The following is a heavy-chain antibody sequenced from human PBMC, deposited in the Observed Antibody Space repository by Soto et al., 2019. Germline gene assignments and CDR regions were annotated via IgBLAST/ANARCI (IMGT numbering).Heavy chain of an antibody. V-gene: IGHV3-30*04. D-gene: IGHD2-15*01. J-gene: IGHJ3*01. CDR2: ISYDGRNT. Sequence: GGSLRLSCTASGFNFSRYSIHWVRQAPGKGLEWVAAISYDGRNTYSADSVKGRFTISRDSSESTVFLQMNSLRPEDTAVYYCARVGRELRILLNVFDFWGQGTKVTVSS. CDR1: GFNFSRYS. CDR3: ARVGRELRILLNVFDF.